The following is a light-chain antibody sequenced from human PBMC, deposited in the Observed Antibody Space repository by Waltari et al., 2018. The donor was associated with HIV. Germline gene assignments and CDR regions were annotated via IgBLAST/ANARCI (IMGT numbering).Light chain of an antibody. CDR3: AAWDDSLDGFV. V-gene: IGLV1-44*01. Sequence: QSVLTQPPSASGTPGQRVTISCSGSSSNIGSNTVNWYQQVPGTDPKLLIYSNDQRPSGVPDRFSGSKSGTSASLAISGLQSEDEADYYCAAWDDSLDGFVFGTGTKVTVL. CDR1: SSNIGSNT. J-gene: IGLJ1*01. CDR2: SND.